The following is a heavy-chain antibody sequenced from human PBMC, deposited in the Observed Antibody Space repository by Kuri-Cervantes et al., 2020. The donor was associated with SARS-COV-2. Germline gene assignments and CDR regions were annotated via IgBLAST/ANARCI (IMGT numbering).Heavy chain of an antibody. CDR1: GFTVSSNY. J-gene: IGHJ6*02. D-gene: IGHD1-26*01. CDR2: IWYDGSNK. CDR3: AREGVVGATTYYYYGMDV. V-gene: IGHV3-33*08. Sequence: GGSLRLSCAASGFTVSSNYMSWVRQAPGKGLEWVAVIWYDGSNKYYADSVKGRFTISRDNSKNTLYLQMNSLRAEDTAVYYCAREGVVGATTYYYYGMDVWGQGTTVTVSS.